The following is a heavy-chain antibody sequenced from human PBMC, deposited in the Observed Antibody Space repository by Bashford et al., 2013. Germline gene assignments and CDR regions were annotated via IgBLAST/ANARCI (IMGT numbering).Heavy chain of an antibody. CDR1: GYTFTSYG. D-gene: IGHD6-13*01. CDR2: ISAYNGNT. V-gene: IGHV1-18*01. J-gene: IGHJ6*02. Sequence: ASVKVSCKASGYTFTSYGISWVRQAPGQGLEWMGWISAYNGNTNYAQKLQGRVTMTTDTSTSTAYMELRSLRSDDTAVYYCARDRGSSWRPQAVVILMDVWGQGTTVTVSS. CDR3: ARDRGSSWRPQAVVILMDV.